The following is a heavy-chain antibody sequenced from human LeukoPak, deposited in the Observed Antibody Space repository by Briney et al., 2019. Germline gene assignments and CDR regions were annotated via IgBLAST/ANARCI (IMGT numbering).Heavy chain of an antibody. Sequence: GGSLRVSCAASGFTFSTYTMSWVRQAPGKGLEWVSGISDGGDYTNYADSVKGRFTISRDNAKNSLYLQMNSLRAEDTAVYYCARVLGVYGSGSYYFDYWGQGTLVTVSS. CDR2: ISDGGDYT. D-gene: IGHD3-10*01. CDR3: ARVLGVYGSGSYYFDY. V-gene: IGHV3-23*01. CDR1: GFTFSTYT. J-gene: IGHJ4*02.